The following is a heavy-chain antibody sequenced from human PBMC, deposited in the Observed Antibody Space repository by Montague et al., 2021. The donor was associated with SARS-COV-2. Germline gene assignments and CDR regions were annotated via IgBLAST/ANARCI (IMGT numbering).Heavy chain of an antibody. CDR2: IANGGST. D-gene: IGHD2-8*01. V-gene: IGHV4-39*01. CDR3: ARHRRYGVVTYYPDF. Sequence: SETLSLTCTVSGGSIDRANFFWGRIPKRTGTGPEWLGFIANGGSTFPTPSLKSRVTISVHTSRNQLSLNVKSVTAADTAVYYCARHRRYGVVTYYPDFWGQGILATVAS. CDR1: GGSIDRANFF. J-gene: IGHJ4*02.